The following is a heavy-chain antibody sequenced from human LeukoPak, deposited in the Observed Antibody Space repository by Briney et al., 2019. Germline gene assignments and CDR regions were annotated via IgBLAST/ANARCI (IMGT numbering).Heavy chain of an antibody. CDR1: GFTFSSYS. CDR3: ARLDDYGDYVL. V-gene: IGHV3-48*01. J-gene: IGHJ4*02. D-gene: IGHD4-17*01. Sequence: PGGSLRLSCAASGFTFSSYSMNWARQAPGKGLEWVSYISSSSSTIYYADSVKGRFTISRDNAKNSLYLQMNSLRAEDTAVYYCARLDDYGDYVLWGQGTLVTVSS. CDR2: ISSSSSTI.